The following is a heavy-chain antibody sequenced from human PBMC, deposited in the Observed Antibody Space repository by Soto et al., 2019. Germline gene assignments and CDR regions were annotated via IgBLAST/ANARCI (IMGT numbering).Heavy chain of an antibody. D-gene: IGHD3-3*01. CDR3: AREGGWWPYCDFWSGYPEVTMDV. V-gene: IGHV3-21*01. CDR1: GFTFSSYS. Sequence: GGSLRLSCAASGFTFSSYSMNWVRQAPGKGLEWVSSISSSSSYIYYAGSVKGRFTISRDNAKNSLYLQMNSLRAEDTAVYYCAREGGWWPYCDFWSGYPEVTMDVWGQGTTVTVSS. CDR2: ISSSSSYI. J-gene: IGHJ6*02.